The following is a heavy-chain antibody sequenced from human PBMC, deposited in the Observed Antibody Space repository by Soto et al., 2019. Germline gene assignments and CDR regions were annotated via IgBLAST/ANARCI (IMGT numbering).Heavy chain of an antibody. CDR2: ISGGGRPI. J-gene: IGHJ4*02. Sequence: EVQLVESGGGSVQPGGSLRLSCAASGFTFSTFSMNWVRQAPWRGLEWISYISGGGRPISYADSVKGRFTISRDNAKNSLYLQMDSLTDEDTAVYYCARDLGWAFDSWGQGTLVTVSS. CDR1: GFTFSTFS. D-gene: IGHD6-19*01. CDR3: ARDLGWAFDS. V-gene: IGHV3-48*02.